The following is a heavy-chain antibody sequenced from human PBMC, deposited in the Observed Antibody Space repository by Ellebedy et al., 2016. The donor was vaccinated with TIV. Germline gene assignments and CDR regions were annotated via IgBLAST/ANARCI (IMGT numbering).Heavy chain of an antibody. CDR3: ARAGLTGTTARNFDY. V-gene: IGHV1-18*04. Sequence: ASVKVSCKASGYTFTSYGISWARQAPGQGLEWMGWISAYNGNTNYAQKLQGRVTMTTDTSTSTAYMELRSLRSDDTAVYYCARAGLTGTTARNFDYWGQGTLVTVSS. CDR1: GYTFTSYG. D-gene: IGHD1-20*01. CDR2: ISAYNGNT. J-gene: IGHJ4*02.